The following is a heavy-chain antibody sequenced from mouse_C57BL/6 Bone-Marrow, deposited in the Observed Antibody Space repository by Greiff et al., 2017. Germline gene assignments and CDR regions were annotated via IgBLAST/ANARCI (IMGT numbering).Heavy chain of an antibody. CDR3: AREGYYGRSHWYFDV. J-gene: IGHJ1*03. D-gene: IGHD1-1*01. CDR2: INPNNGGT. Sequence: VQLQQSGPELVKPGASVKIPCKASGYTFTDYNMDWVKQSHGKSLEWIGDINPNNGGTIYNQKFKGKATLTVDKSSSTAYMELRSLTSEDTAVYYCAREGYYGRSHWYFDVWGTGTTVTVSS. V-gene: IGHV1-18*01. CDR1: GYTFTDYN.